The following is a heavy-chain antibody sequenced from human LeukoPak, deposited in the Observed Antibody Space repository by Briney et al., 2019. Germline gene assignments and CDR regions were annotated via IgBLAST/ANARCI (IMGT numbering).Heavy chain of an antibody. CDR2: IKRDGNEK. Sequence: GGSLRLSCAASGFTFSRYWMNWVRQAPGKGLEWVANIKRDGNEKNYEDSVKGRFSISRDNAKNSLYLQMDSLRAEDTAVYYCAKEGAYPIITYDSWGQGALVTVSS. CDR3: AKEGAYPIITYDS. V-gene: IGHV3-7*01. J-gene: IGHJ5*01. D-gene: IGHD3-10*01. CDR1: GFTFSRYW.